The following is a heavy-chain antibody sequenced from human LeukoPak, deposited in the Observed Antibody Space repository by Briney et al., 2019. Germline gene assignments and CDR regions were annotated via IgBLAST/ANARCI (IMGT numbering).Heavy chain of an antibody. CDR2: IYYSGST. D-gene: IGHD3-16*02. CDR3: ARAPRTGAWDMITFGGVIVHGDAFDF. J-gene: IGHJ3*01. CDR1: GGSLISTTYY. Sequence: ETLSLTCAVSGGSLISTTYYWGWIRQPPGKGLEWIGSIYYSGSTYYNPSLKSRVTVSVDMSKNQFSLQLSSVTAADTAVYYCARAPRTGAWDMITFGGVIVHGDAFDFWGQGTMVTVSS. V-gene: IGHV4-39*07.